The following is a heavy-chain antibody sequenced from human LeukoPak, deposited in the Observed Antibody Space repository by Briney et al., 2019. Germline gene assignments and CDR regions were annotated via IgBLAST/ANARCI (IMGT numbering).Heavy chain of an antibody. CDR2: INHSGST. Sequence: SETLSLTCAVYGGSFSGYYWSWIRQPPGKGLEWIGEINHSGSTNYNPSLKSRVTISVDTSKNQFYLKLSSVTAADTAVYYCAREYRSSWYLNWFDPWGQGTLVTVSS. V-gene: IGHV4-34*01. CDR3: AREYRSSWYLNWFDP. D-gene: IGHD6-13*01. CDR1: GGSFSGYY. J-gene: IGHJ5*02.